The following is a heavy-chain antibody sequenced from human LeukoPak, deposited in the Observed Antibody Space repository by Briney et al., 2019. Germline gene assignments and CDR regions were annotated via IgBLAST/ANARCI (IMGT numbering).Heavy chain of an antibody. J-gene: IGHJ4*02. CDR1: GFSFSAYE. Sequence: GGSLRLSCAASGFSFSAYEMNWVRQAPGKGLEWVSYISSSGSTRFYADSLKGRFTISRDNAKDSLYLQMNSLRAEDAAIYYCAKEGLGGALDSWGQGTLVTVSS. CDR2: ISSSGSTR. CDR3: AKEGLGGALDS. D-gene: IGHD3-16*01. V-gene: IGHV3-48*03.